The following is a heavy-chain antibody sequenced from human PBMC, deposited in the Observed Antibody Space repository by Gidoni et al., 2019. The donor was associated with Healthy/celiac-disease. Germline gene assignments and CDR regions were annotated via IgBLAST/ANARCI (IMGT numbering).Heavy chain of an antibody. CDR3: ARDPSSGWPYFDY. V-gene: IGHV3-33*01. Sequence: QVQLVESGGGVVQPGRSLRLSCAASGFTFSSYGMHWVRQAPGKGLEGVAVIWYDGSNKYYADSVKGRFTISRDNSKNTLYLQMNSLRAEDTAVYYCARDPSSGWPYFDYWGQGTLVTVSS. CDR2: IWYDGSNK. CDR1: GFTFSSYG. D-gene: IGHD3-22*01. J-gene: IGHJ4*02.